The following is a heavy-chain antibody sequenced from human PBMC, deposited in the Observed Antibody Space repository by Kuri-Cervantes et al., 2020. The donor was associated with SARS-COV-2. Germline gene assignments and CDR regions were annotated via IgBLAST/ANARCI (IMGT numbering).Heavy chain of an antibody. J-gene: IGHJ4*02. CDR3: ARDAHHTVTTFIDY. Sequence: GGSLRLSCAASGFTFSSYAMHWVRQAPGKGLEWVAVISYDGSNKYYADSVKGRFTISRDNSKRTVYLQMNSLRAEDTAVYYCARDAHHTVTTFIDYWGQGTLVTVSS. D-gene: IGHD4-17*01. CDR2: ISYDGSNK. V-gene: IGHV3-30-3*01. CDR1: GFTFSSYA.